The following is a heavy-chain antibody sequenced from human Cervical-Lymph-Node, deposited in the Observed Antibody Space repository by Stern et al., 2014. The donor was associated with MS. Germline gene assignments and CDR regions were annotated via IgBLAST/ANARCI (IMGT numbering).Heavy chain of an antibody. J-gene: IGHJ4*02. D-gene: IGHD3-10*01. Sequence: EVQLVESGAEVKKPGESLKISCKGSGYSFTSYWIGWVRQMPGKGLEWMGIIYPGDSDTRYSPSFQGQVTISADKSISTAYLQWSSLKASDTAMYYCARSPQLLWFGELLSAHFDYWGQGTLVTVSS. CDR1: GYSFTSYW. CDR2: IYPGDSDT. CDR3: ARSPQLLWFGELLSAHFDY. V-gene: IGHV5-51*01.